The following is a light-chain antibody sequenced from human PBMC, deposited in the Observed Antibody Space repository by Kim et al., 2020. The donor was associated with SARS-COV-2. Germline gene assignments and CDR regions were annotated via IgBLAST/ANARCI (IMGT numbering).Light chain of an antibody. J-gene: IGLJ2*01. Sequence: SYELTQPPSVSVSPGQTASITCSGDRLGHKYVCWYRHKPGQSPEVVIYQDTQRPPGIPERFPGSNSGNTATLTISGTQDVDEADYYCQVWDSTTTVFGGG. V-gene: IGLV3-1*01. CDR3: QVWDSTTTV. CDR2: QDT. CDR1: RLGHKY.